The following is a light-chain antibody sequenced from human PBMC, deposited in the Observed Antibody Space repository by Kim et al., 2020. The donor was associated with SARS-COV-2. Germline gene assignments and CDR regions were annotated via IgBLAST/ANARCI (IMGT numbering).Light chain of an antibody. J-gene: IGKJ5*01. CDR1: QGISDN. CDR2: GAS. V-gene: IGKV1-16*01. Sequence: DFQLTQSPSSLSTSLGDTVTITCRASQGISDNLAWFQQKPGEAPKSLIYGASTLQGGVPSRFSGTGSGKDFTLTITSLQPDDLAIYFCQQYNSHPITFGQGTRLEIK. CDR3: QQYNSHPIT.